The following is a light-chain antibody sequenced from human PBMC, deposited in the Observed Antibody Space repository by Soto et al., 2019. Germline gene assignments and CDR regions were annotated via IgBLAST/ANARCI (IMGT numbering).Light chain of an antibody. CDR2: AAS. V-gene: IGKV1-17*01. J-gene: IGKJ5*01. CDR3: QQLNSYPIT. Sequence: DIQMTQSPSSLSASVGDRVTITCRASQGIRSGLGWYQQKPGKAPKRLIDAASSLHSGVPSRFSGSGSGTDFTLTISSLQPEDFATYYCQQLNSYPITFGQGTRLEIK. CDR1: QGIRSG.